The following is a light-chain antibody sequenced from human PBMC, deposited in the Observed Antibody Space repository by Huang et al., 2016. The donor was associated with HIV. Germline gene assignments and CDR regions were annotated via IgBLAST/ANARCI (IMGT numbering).Light chain of an antibody. CDR2: GAS. CDR1: QSIKNN. Sequence: EIVLTQSPATLSLSPGERAALSCRATQSIKNNLAWYQQKPGQYPRLLIYGASTRATGSPARFRGSGSGTEFTLTINSLPSEDFAIYYCQQYNNWPPLLTFGGGTKVEIK. CDR3: QQYNNWPPLLT. J-gene: IGKJ4*01. V-gene: IGKV3-15*01.